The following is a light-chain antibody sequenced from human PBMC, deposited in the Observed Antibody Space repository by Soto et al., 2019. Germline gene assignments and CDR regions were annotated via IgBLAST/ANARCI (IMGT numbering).Light chain of an antibody. J-gene: IGKJ1*01. Sequence: DIVLTQSPLRIAVTPGRPASFSCESSESLLHSDRNTYLSWLHQRPGQPPRLLIYQISERFSGVSDRFSGSGAWTNFTLSISRVDVEDVGTFFCMQSSQYRSFGQGTKVEIK. CDR3: MQSSQYRS. CDR1: ESLLHSDRNTY. V-gene: IGKV2-24*01. CDR2: QIS.